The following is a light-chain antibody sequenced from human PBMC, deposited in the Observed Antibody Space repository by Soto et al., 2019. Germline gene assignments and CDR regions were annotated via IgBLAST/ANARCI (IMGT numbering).Light chain of an antibody. J-gene: IGLJ1*01. CDR3: SSYTGTNNLYV. CDR1: SSDIGGYNY. V-gene: IGLV2-8*01. CDR2: EVI. Sequence: QSFLTQPPSASGSPGQSVTISCTGTSSDIGGYNYVSWYQQHPGKAPKLMIYEVIKRPSGVPDRFSGSRSGNTASLTVSGLQAEDEADYYCSSYTGTNNLYVFGTGTKVTVL.